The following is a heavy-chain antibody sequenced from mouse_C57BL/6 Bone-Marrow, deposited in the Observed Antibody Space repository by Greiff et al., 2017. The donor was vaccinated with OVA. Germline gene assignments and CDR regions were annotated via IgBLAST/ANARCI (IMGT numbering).Heavy chain of an antibody. Sequence: EVQLQQSGPELVKPGASVKMSCKASGYTFTDYNMHWVKQSHGKSLEWIGYINPNNGGTSYNQKFKGKATLTVNKSSSTAYMELRSLTSEDSAVYYCARGRGLRPLFDYWGQGTTLTVSS. J-gene: IGHJ2*01. D-gene: IGHD2-4*01. CDR3: ARGRGLRPLFDY. CDR1: GYTFTDYN. V-gene: IGHV1-22*01. CDR2: INPNNGGT.